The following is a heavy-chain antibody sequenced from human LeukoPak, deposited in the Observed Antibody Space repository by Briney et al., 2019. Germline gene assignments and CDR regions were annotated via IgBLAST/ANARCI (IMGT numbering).Heavy chain of an antibody. V-gene: IGHV3-48*03. CDR2: ISSSGSTI. Sequence: GGSLRLSCAASGFTFSSYEMNWVRQAPGKGLEWVSYISSSGSTIYYADSVKGRFTISRDNAKNSLYLQMNSLRAEDTAVYYCARILAGYYYYMDVWGKGTTVTVSS. J-gene: IGHJ6*03. CDR1: GFTFSSYE. CDR3: ARILAGYYYYMDV.